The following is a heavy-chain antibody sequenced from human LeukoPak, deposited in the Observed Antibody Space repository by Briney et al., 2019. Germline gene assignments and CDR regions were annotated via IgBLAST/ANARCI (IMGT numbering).Heavy chain of an antibody. D-gene: IGHD3-3*01. V-gene: IGHV4-34*01. CDR2: INHSGST. J-gene: IGHJ6*03. CDR1: GGSFSGYY. CDR3: ARDTTYYDFWSGNHYYYYMDV. Sequence: SETLSLTCAVYGGSFSGYYWSWIRQPPGKGLEWIGEINHSGSTNYNPSLKSRVTISVDTSKNQFSLKLSSVTAADTAVYYCARDTTYYDFWSGNHYYYYMDVWGKGTTVTVSS.